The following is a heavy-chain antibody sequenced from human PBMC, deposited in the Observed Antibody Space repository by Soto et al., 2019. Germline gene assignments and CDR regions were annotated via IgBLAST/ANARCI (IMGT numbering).Heavy chain of an antibody. Sequence: GGSLRLSCAASGFTFSSYAMHWVRQAPGKGLEWVAVISYDGSNKYYADSVKGRFTISRDNSKNTLYLQMNSLRAEDTAVYYCARAGYSSSWHTTPFDPWGQGTLVTVSS. D-gene: IGHD6-13*01. CDR1: GFTFSSYA. V-gene: IGHV3-30-3*01. CDR3: ARAGYSSSWHTTPFDP. J-gene: IGHJ5*02. CDR2: ISYDGSNK.